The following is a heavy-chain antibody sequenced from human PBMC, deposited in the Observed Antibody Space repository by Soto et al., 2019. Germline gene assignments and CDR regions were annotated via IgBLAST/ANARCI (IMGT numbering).Heavy chain of an antibody. CDR1: GGTFSSYA. V-gene: IGHV1-69*13. CDR2: IIPIFGTA. Sequence: GASVKVSCKASGGTFSSYAISWVRQAPGQGLEWMGGIIPIFGTANYAQKFQGRVTITADESTSTAYMELSSLRSEDTAVYYCARSRWLTKKGNNWFDPWGQGTLVTVSS. CDR3: ARSRWLTKKGNNWFDP. J-gene: IGHJ5*02. D-gene: IGHD6-19*01.